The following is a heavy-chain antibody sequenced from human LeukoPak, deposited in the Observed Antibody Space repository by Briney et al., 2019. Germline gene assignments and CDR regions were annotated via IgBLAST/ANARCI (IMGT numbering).Heavy chain of an antibody. CDR1: GFSLSTSGVG. V-gene: IGHV2-5*01. CDR3: ARAYSSSWGFSDLFGDGDAFDI. J-gene: IGHJ3*02. D-gene: IGHD6-13*01. CDR2: IYWNDDK. Sequence: ESGPTLVKPTQTLTLTCTFSGFSLSTSGVGVGWIRQPPGKALEWLALIYWNDDKRYSPSLKSRLTITKDTSKNQEVLTMTNIDPVDTATYYCARAYSSSWGFSDLFGDGDAFDIWGQGTMVTVSS.